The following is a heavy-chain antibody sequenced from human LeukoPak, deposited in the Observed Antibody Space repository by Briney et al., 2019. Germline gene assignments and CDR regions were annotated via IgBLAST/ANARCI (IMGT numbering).Heavy chain of an antibody. CDR1: GFTFSSYW. V-gene: IGHV3-7*01. CDR3: ARDVSGSGKSYNWFDP. Sequence: LPGGSLRLSCAGSGFTFSSYWMSWVRQAPGKGLEWVANIKQDGSEKYYVDSVKGRFTITRDNAKNSLYLQMNSLRAEDTAVYYCARDVSGSGKSYNWFDPWGQGTLVTVSS. CDR2: IKQDGSEK. D-gene: IGHD3-10*01. J-gene: IGHJ5*02.